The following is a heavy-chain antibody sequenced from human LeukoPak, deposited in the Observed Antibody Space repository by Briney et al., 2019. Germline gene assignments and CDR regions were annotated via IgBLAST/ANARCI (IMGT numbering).Heavy chain of an antibody. CDR1: GGTFSSYA. Sequence: SVKVSXKASGGTFSSYAISWVRQAPGQGLEWMGGIIPIFGTANYAQKFQGRVTITADESTSTAYMELSSLRSEDTAVYYCARDRDVVVSAAPYYYYYYMDVWGKGTTVTVSS. V-gene: IGHV1-69*01. J-gene: IGHJ6*03. CDR2: IIPIFGTA. CDR3: ARDRDVVVSAAPYYYYYYMDV. D-gene: IGHD2-2*01.